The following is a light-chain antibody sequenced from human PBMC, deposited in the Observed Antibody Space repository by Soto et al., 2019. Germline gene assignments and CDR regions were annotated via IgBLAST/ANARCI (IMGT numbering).Light chain of an antibody. CDR2: DVS. Sequence: QSALTQPRSVSGSPGQSVTISCTGTSSDVGGYHYVSWYQQHPGKAPKLMIYDVSKRPSGVPHRFTVSKSDNTASLTISGLQAEDEADYYCCSYAGNYAFVFGPGTKVTVL. V-gene: IGLV2-11*01. CDR3: CSYAGNYAFV. CDR1: SSDVGGYHY. J-gene: IGLJ1*01.